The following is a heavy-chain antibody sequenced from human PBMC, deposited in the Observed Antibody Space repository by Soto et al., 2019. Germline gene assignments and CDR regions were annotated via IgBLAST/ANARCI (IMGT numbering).Heavy chain of an antibody. Sequence: GGSLTLSCAASGFTFSSYSMNWVRQAPGKGLEWVSSISSSSSYIYYADSVKGRFTISRDNAKNSLYLQMNSLRAEDTAVYYCARDRIAARSVLDSAFDIWGQGTMVTVSS. CDR1: GFTFSSYS. D-gene: IGHD6-6*01. J-gene: IGHJ3*02. CDR2: ISSSSSYI. CDR3: ARDRIAARSVLDSAFDI. V-gene: IGHV3-21*01.